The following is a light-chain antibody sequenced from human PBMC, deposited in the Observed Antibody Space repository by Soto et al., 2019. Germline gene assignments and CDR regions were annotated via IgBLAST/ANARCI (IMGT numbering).Light chain of an antibody. CDR2: DAS. J-gene: IGKJ2*01. CDR1: QSISTW. Sequence: DIQMTQSPSTLSASVGDIVTITCRASQSISTWLAWFQQKPGKAPKLLIYDASSLESGAPSRFSGSGSGTEFTLTISSLQPDDFATYYCQQYNTFLYTFGQGTKLEIK. V-gene: IGKV1-5*01. CDR3: QQYNTFLYT.